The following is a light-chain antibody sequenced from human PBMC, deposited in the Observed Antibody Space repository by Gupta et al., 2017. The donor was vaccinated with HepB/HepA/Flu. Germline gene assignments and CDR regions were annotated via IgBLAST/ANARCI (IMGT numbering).Light chain of an antibody. CDR1: QDISSY. V-gene: IGKV1-9*01. CDR3: QQVKSYPFT. Sequence: DIQLTQSPSFLSASVGDRVTITCRASQDISSYLAWYQQKPGTAPKLLISAASTLQSGVPSRFSGSGSGTELTLAISSMQPEDFATYYCQQVKSYPFTFGPGTKVDIK. J-gene: IGKJ3*01. CDR2: AAS.